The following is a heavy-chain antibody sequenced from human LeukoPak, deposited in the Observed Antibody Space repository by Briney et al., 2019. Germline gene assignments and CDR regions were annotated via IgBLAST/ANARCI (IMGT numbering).Heavy chain of an antibody. CDR1: GFTSTNYW. CDR2: IHQHGTEK. Sequence: GGSLRLSCAVSGFTSTNYWMSWVRQAPGKGLEWVANIHQHGTEKYYVDSVKGRFTISRDNAKNSLYLQMNSLRAEDTAVYYCARDNGYCSGGSCYHYYMDVWGKGVTVTISS. D-gene: IGHD2-15*01. V-gene: IGHV3-7*01. CDR3: ARDNGYCSGGSCYHYYMDV. J-gene: IGHJ6*03.